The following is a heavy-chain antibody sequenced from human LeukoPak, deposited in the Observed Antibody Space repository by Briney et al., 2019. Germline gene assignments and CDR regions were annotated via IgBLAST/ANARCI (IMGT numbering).Heavy chain of an antibody. CDR2: INPNSGGT. CDR1: GYTFTGYY. CDR3: ARTEPYDSESSSFDI. D-gene: IGHD5-12*01. V-gene: IGHV1-2*02. J-gene: IGHJ3*02. Sequence: ASVKVSCKASGYTFTGYYMHWVRQAPGQGLEWMGWINPNSGGTNYAQKFQGRVTMTRDTSISTAYMELSRLRSDDTAVYYCARTEPYDSESSSFDIWGQGTMVTVSS.